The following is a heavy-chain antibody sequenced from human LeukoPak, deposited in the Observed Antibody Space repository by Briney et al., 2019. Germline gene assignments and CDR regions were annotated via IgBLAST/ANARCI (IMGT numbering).Heavy chain of an antibody. CDR2: IYYTGAT. V-gene: IGHV4-59*01. Sequence: PSETLSLTCTVSGGSISSYYWSWIRLPPGKGREWFGYIYYTGATYYNPSLKSRVTISLDTSKNQFSLKLSSVPAAAAAVYYCARAGYSYGTGYYFDYWGQGALVTVSS. J-gene: IGHJ4*02. CDR1: GGSISSYY. D-gene: IGHD5-18*01. CDR3: ARAGYSYGTGYYFDY.